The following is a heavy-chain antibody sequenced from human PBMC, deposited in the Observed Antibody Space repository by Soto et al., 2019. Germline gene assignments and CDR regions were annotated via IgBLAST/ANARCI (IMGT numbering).Heavy chain of an antibody. CDR1: GFTFSSYA. D-gene: IGHD3-3*01. Sequence: SLRLSCAASGFTFSSYAMSWVRQAPGKGLEWVSAISGSGGSTYYADSVKGRFTISRDNSKNTLYLQMNSLRAEDTAVYYCAKSYDFWSGYYEGFWFDPWGQGTLVTVSS. V-gene: IGHV3-23*01. CDR2: ISGSGGST. J-gene: IGHJ5*02. CDR3: AKSYDFWSGYYEGFWFDP.